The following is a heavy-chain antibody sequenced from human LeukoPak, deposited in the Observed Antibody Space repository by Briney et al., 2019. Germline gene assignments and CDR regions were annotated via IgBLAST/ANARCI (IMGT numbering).Heavy chain of an antibody. CDR2: INHSGST. CDR1: GGSFSGYY. CDR3: ARGVRQWLAHGVDY. V-gene: IGHV4-34*01. J-gene: IGHJ4*02. Sequence: SETLSLTCAVYGGSFSGYYWSCIRHPPGKGLELIGEINHSGSTNYNPSLKSRVTISVDTSKNQFSLKLSSVTAADTAVYYCARGVRQWLAHGVDYWGQGTLVTVSS. D-gene: IGHD6-19*01.